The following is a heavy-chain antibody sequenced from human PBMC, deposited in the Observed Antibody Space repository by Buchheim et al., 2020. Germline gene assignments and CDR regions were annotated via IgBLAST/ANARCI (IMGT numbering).Heavy chain of an antibody. CDR3: ARDRAPDCSGGSCYSANYYYGMDV. D-gene: IGHD2-15*01. CDR1: GFTFSDYY. Sequence: QVQLVESGGGLVKPGGSLRLSCAASGFTFSDYYMSWIRQAPGKGLEWVSYISSSSSYTNYADSVKGRFTISRDNAKNSLYLQMNSLRAEDTAVYYCARDRAPDCSGGSCYSANYYYGMDVWGQGTT. CDR2: ISSSSSYT. J-gene: IGHJ6*02. V-gene: IGHV3-11*06.